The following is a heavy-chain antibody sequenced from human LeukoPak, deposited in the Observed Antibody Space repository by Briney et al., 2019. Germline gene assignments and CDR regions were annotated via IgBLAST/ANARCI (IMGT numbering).Heavy chain of an antibody. Sequence: AGGSLRLSCSASALAFSPYPIHWVRQTPGKGLEWVAVISYDGSNKYYADSVKGRFTISRDNSKNTLYLQMNSLRAEDAAVYYCARDSDSGYDSYYFDYWGQGTLVTVSS. CDR1: ALAFSPYP. V-gene: IGHV3-30-3*01. D-gene: IGHD5-12*01. J-gene: IGHJ4*02. CDR3: ARDSDSGYDSYYFDY. CDR2: ISYDGSNK.